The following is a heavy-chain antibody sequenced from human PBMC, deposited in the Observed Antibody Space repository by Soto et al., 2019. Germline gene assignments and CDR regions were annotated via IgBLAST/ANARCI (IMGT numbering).Heavy chain of an antibody. Sequence: QVQLVQSGAEVKKPWASVTVSCKTSGSSFTNYYLNWVRQSPGQGLEWMGLINPSGISTSYAQQFQGRVTMTRETSTSTVYLDLSSLRSADTAVYYCARSDKVVGAASSPVYFDYWGQGTLVTVSS. V-gene: IGHV1-46*01. D-gene: IGHD3-10*01. CDR3: ARSDKVVGAASSPVYFDY. CDR1: GSSFTNYY. J-gene: IGHJ4*02. CDR2: INPSGIST.